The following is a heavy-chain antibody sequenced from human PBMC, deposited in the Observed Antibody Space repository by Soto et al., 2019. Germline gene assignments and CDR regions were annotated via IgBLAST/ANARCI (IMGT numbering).Heavy chain of an antibody. Sequence: GGSLRLSCAASGFSFSHYWMHWVRQAPGKGLVWVSRISTDGRSTSYAGSVKGRFTISRDNAKSTLYLQMNSLTVEDGAVYYCADSWLPTSYWGPGTLVTVSS. V-gene: IGHV3-74*01. D-gene: IGHD3-10*01. CDR3: ADSWLPTSY. CDR1: GFSFSHYW. CDR2: ISTDGRST. J-gene: IGHJ4*02.